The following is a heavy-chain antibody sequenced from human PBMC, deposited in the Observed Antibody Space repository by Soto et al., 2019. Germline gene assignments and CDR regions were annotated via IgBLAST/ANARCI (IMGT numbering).Heavy chain of an antibody. Sequence: QITLKESGPSLIKPTQTLTLTCTVSGFSLSTGGVGVGWIRQPPGKALEWLALIYWDDDKSYSPSLKSRLTISKDPSKNPVLLSMTNIDPVDTSTYFCARRSTLGVATVYFDHWGQGTLVTVSS. J-gene: IGHJ4*02. CDR1: GFSLSTGGVG. CDR2: IYWDDDK. V-gene: IGHV2-5*02. CDR3: ARRSTLGVATVYFDH. D-gene: IGHD2-21*02.